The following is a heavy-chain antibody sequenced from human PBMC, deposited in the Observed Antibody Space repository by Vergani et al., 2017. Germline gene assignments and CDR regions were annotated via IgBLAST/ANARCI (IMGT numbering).Heavy chain of an antibody. V-gene: IGHV4-34*01. D-gene: IGHD5-12*01. Sequence: QVQLQQWGAGLLKPSETLSLTCAVYGGSFSGYYWSWIRQPPGKGLEWIGEINHSGSTNYNPSLKSRVTISVDTSKNQFSLKLSSVTAADTAVYYCARGGMVATHFDYWGQGTLVTVSS. J-gene: IGHJ4*02. CDR2: INHSGST. CDR1: GGSFSGYY. CDR3: ARGGMVATHFDY.